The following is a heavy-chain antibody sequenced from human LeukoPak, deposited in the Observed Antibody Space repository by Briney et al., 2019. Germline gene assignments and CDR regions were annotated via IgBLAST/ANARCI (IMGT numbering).Heavy chain of an antibody. CDR1: GFTFSNYW. D-gene: IGHD5-18*01. Sequence: GGSLRLSCAASGFTFSNYWMHWVRQTPGKGLVWVSRINSDGSSTSYADSVKGRFTISRDNAKNTLYLQMNSLRAEDTAVYYCARDTGYSYGRTNWFDPWGQGTLVTVSS. CDR3: ARDTGYSYGRTNWFDP. CDR2: INSDGSST. V-gene: IGHV3-74*01. J-gene: IGHJ5*02.